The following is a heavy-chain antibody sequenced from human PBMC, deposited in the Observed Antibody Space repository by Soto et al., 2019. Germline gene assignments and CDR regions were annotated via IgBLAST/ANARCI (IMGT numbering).Heavy chain of an antibody. V-gene: IGHV4-39*01. CDR1: GGSSSSGTYS. J-gene: IGHJ6*02. Sequence: QLQLQESGPGLVKPSETLSLTCTVSGGSSSSGTYSWGWIRQPPGKGLEWIGTFYYSGSTYYNPSLESRVTISVDTSKNQFSLKVSSVTAADTAMYYCARLGGYCSGTSCYGYSGMDVWGQGTTVTVSS. D-gene: IGHD2-2*01. CDR3: ARLGGYCSGTSCYGYSGMDV. CDR2: FYYSGST.